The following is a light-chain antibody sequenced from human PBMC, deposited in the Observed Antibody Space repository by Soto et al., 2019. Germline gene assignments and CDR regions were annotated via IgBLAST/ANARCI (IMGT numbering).Light chain of an antibody. CDR3: SSFRSTSTIYV. J-gene: IGLJ1*01. CDR1: SSDIGSYNF. Sequence: QSALTQPASVSGSPGQSITISCTGTSSDIGSYNFVSWYQQHPGKAPKLIIFEVGNRPSGVSNRFSGSKSDNTASLTISGLQAEDEADYYCSSFRSTSTIYVFGTGTKVTVL. V-gene: IGLV2-14*01. CDR2: EVG.